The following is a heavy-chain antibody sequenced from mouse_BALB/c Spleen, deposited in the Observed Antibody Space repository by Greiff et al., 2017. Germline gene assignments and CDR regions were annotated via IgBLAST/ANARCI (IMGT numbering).Heavy chain of an antibody. D-gene: IGHD2-3*01. Sequence: QVQLQQPGAELVRPGASVKLSCKASGYTFTSYWINWVKQRPGQGLEWIGNIYPSDSYTNYNQKFKDKATLTVDKSSSTAYMQLSSPTSEDSAVYYCTRQTYDGILGYWGQGTSVTVSS. J-gene: IGHJ4*01. CDR2: IYPSDSYT. V-gene: IGHV1-69*02. CDR1: GYTFTSYW. CDR3: TRQTYDGILGY.